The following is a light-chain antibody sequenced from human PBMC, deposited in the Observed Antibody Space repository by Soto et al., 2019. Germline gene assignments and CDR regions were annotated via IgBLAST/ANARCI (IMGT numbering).Light chain of an antibody. J-gene: IGKJ5*01. CDR2: EAS. V-gene: IGKV1-9*01. CDR3: QQLYTLPFT. Sequence: DIQLTHSPSLRSASIGDGVTIPCRASHDISTFLAWYQQKPGKAPKLLIYEASTLQSGVPSRFSGSGSGTEFTPTISGLLPEDFAAYHCQQLYTLPFTFGQGTRLEIK. CDR1: HDISTF.